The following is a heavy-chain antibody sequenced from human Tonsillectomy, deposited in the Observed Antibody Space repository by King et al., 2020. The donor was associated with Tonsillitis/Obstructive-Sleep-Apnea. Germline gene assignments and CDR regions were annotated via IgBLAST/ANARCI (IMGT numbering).Heavy chain of an antibody. CDR2: INHSGNT. V-gene: IGHV4-34*01. Sequence: QVQLQQWGAGLLKPSETLSLTCAIYGGSFSGYYWGWIRQPPGKGLEWIGEINHSGNTDYNPSLKSRVTISVDTSKNQFSLKLTSVTAADTAVYFCGTNNGDYYYYMDVWGKGTTVTVSS. CDR1: GGSFSGYY. D-gene: IGHD2-8*01. CDR3: GTNNGDYYYYMDV. J-gene: IGHJ6*03.